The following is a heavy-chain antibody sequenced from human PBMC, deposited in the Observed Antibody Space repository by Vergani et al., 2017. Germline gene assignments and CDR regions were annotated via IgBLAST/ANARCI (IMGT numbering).Heavy chain of an antibody. CDR1: GFTFSSYA. Sequence: EVQLLESGGGLVQPGGSLRLSCAASGFTFSSYAMSWVRQAPGKGLEWVAVISGSGGSTYYADSVKGRFTISRDNSKSTVYLQMNSLRAGDTAVYYCARYSGRFDYWGQGTLVTVSS. V-gene: IGHV3-23*01. CDR3: ARYSGRFDY. D-gene: IGHD1-26*01. J-gene: IGHJ4*02. CDR2: ISGSGGST.